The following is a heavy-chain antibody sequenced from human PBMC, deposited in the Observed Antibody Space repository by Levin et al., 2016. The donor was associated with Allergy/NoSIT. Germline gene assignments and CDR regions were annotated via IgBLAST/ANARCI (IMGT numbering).Heavy chain of an antibody. V-gene: IGHV3-30*03. Sequence: GGSLRLSCAASGFSFSGYWMSWVRQAPGKGLEWVALISYDGREKYYADSVKGRFTISRDNSNNTLSLEMNILTTEDTAVYYCARRLDIGGSLFIRGPFDSWGQGALVTVSS. CDR3: ARRLDIGGSLFIRGPFDS. D-gene: IGHD3-16*02. CDR1: GFSFSGYW. J-gene: IGHJ4*02. CDR2: ISYDGREK.